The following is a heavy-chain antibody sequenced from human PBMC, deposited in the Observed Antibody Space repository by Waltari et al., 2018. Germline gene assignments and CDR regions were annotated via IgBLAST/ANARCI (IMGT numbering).Heavy chain of an antibody. Sequence: EVQLVESGGGLVQPGGSLRLSCAASGFTISNYAINWVRQAPGKGREWVSVSTAIVGITNYADAVKGRFTISRDNSKNEVYLQMNSLRAGDTAVYFCAREGVAGTCDYWGQGTLVTVSS. CDR3: AREGVAGTCDY. V-gene: IGHV3-23*04. CDR1: GFTISNYA. D-gene: IGHD6-19*01. J-gene: IGHJ4*02. CDR2: STAIVGIT.